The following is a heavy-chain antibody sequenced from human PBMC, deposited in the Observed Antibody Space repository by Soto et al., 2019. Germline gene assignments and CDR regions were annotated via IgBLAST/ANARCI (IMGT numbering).Heavy chain of an antibody. Sequence: LSLTCTVSGGSISSGGYYWSWIRQHPGKGLEWIGYIYYSGSTYYNPSLKSRVTISVDTSKNQFSLKLSSVTAADTAVYYCARVDSSVTPDAFDIWGQGTMVTVSS. V-gene: IGHV4-31*03. CDR3: ARVDSSVTPDAFDI. J-gene: IGHJ3*02. CDR2: IYYSGST. D-gene: IGHD3-22*01. CDR1: GGSISSGGYY.